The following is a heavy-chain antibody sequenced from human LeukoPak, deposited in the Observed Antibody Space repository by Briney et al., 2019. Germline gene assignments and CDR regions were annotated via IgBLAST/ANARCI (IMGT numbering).Heavy chain of an antibody. CDR3: AREFGGVDV. V-gene: IGHV3-30*03. CDR1: GITFWSYA. J-gene: IGHJ6*02. D-gene: IGHD3-10*01. Sequence: GTSLRLSCAASGITFWSYAMHWVRQSPDKGLETVAVISNDGNKKYYADSVKGRFTISRDNSKNSLYLHINSLRLDDTAVYYCAREFGGVDVWGQGTSIIVSS. CDR2: ISNDGNKK.